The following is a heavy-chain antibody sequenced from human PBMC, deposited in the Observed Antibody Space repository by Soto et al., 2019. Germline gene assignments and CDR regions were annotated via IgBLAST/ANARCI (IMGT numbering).Heavy chain of an antibody. J-gene: IGHJ4*02. CDR3: ARGNYYCDRSGYYS. CDR2: IVPIFGTA. Sequence: QVQLVQSGAEVKKPGSSVKVSCKASGGTFSSYSISWLRQAPGQGLEWMGGIVPIFGTANYAQKFQGRVTIIADESTSTAYMELSSLRFEDTAVYYCARGNYYCDRSGYYSWGQGTLVTVSS. V-gene: IGHV1-69*01. D-gene: IGHD3-22*01. CDR1: GGTFSSYS.